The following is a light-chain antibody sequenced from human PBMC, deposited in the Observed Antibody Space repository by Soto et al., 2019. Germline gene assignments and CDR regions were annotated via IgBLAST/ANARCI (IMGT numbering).Light chain of an antibody. V-gene: IGKV3-15*01. J-gene: IGKJ2*01. Sequence: EIVMTQSPATLSVSPGERATLSCRASQSISTNLAWYQQRPGQPPRLLIYVASSRATGIPARFSGSGSGTEFTLTISILQSEDCAVYYCQQYNKWPPLYTFGQGTKLEIK. CDR3: QQYNKWPPLYT. CDR2: VAS. CDR1: QSISTN.